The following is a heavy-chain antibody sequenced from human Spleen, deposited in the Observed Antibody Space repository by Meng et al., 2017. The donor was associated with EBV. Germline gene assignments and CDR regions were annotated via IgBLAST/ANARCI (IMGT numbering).Heavy chain of an antibody. CDR1: GDNVSNSIVA. Sequence: QDKLQPSGPGLVKPSQTLSLTCALSGDNVSNSIVAWNWIRQSPSRGLEWLSRTYYRSKWNNDYAISVRSRITVNADTSKNQISLHLTSVTPEDAAVYFCARGQSSKRAIDYWGQGTLVTVSS. V-gene: IGHV6-1*01. CDR3: ARGQSSKRAIDY. J-gene: IGHJ4*02. D-gene: IGHD1-26*01. CDR2: TYYRSKWNN.